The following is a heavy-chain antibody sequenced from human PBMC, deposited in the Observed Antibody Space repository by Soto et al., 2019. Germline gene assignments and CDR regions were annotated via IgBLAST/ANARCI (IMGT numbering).Heavy chain of an antibody. CDR3: ARDKITGLFDY. V-gene: IGHV4-34*01. Sequence: QVQLQQWGAGLLKPSETLSLTCAVYGGSFSGYYWPWIRQPPGTGLEWIGEINHSGSTNYNPSLKSRVTISVDTSTNQFSLKLTSVTAADTAVYYCARDKITGLFDYWGQGTLVTVSS. CDR2: INHSGST. D-gene: IGHD2-8*02. CDR1: GGSFSGYY. J-gene: IGHJ4*02.